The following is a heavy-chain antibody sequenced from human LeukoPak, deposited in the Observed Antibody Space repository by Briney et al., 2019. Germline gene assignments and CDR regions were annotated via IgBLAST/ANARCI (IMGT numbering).Heavy chain of an antibody. D-gene: IGHD3-3*01. CDR3: ARAISRRITIFGVVHLGQPPNGNDAFDI. V-gene: IGHV4-39*07. CDR1: GGSISSSSYY. CDR2: IYHSGST. J-gene: IGHJ3*02. Sequence: PSETLSLTCTVSGGSISSSSYYWGWIRQPPGKGLEWIGSIYHSGSTNYNPSLKSRVTISVDKSKNQFSLKLSSVTAADTAVYYCARAISRRITIFGVVHLGQPPNGNDAFDIWGQGTMVTVSS.